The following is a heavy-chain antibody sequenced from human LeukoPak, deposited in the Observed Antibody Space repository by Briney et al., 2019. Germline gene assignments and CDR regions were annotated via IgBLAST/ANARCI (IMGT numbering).Heavy chain of an antibody. V-gene: IGHV3-48*03. CDR1: GFTFSTYE. Sequence: GGSLRLSCAASGFTFSTYEMNWVRQAPGKGLEWVSYISSSGSTIYYADSVKGRFTISRDNAKNSLYLQMNSLRAEDTAVYYCARVGGVYYYYYMDVWGKGTTVTISS. D-gene: IGHD3-16*01. CDR3: ARVGGVYYYYYMDV. J-gene: IGHJ6*03. CDR2: ISSSGSTI.